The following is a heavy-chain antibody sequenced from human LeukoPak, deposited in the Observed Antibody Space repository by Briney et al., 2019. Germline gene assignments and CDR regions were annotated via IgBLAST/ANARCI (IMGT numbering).Heavy chain of an antibody. Sequence: SETLSLTCAVYGGSFSGYYWSWIRQPPGKGLEWIGSIYHSGSTYYNPSLKSRVTISVDTSKNQFSLKLSSVTAADTAVYYCARATITMMAYNWFDPWGQGTLVTVSS. CDR2: IYHSGST. D-gene: IGHD3-22*01. CDR3: ARATITMMAYNWFDP. J-gene: IGHJ5*02. CDR1: GGSFSGYY. V-gene: IGHV4-34*01.